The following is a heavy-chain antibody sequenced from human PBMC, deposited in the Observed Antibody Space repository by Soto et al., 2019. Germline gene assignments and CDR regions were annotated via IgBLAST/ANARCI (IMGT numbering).Heavy chain of an antibody. V-gene: IGHV4-31*03. J-gene: IGHJ5*02. CDR3: SRETKTYFSSGSCNWFDP. CDR2: IYYSGTT. CDR1: GGSISGDGSY. D-gene: IGHD2-15*01. Sequence: QLQASGPGLVKTSQTLSLTCSVSGGSISGDGSYWAWIRQYPGKGLEWIGYIYYSGTTYYNPSFRSRASISVDTSRSQFSLRLNSVNAADTAIYYCSRETKTYFSSGSCNWFDPWGQGILVAVSS.